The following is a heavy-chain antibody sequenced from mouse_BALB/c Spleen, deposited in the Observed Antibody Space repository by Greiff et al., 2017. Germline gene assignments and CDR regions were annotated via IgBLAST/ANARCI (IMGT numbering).Heavy chain of an antibody. Sequence: VQLQQSGPELVKPGASVKISCKASGYSFTSYYIHWVKQRPGQGLEWIGWIFPGSGNTKYNEKFKGKATLTADTSSSTAYMQLSSLTSEDSAVYFCARSGYYYAMDYWDQGTSVTVSS. V-gene: IGHV1-66*01. CDR1: GYSFTSYY. CDR3: ARSGYYYAMDY. J-gene: IGHJ4*01. CDR2: IFPGSGNT.